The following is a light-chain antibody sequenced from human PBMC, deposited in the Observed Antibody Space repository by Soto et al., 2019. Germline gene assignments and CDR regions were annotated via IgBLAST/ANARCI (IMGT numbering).Light chain of an antibody. CDR3: CSNADGSTYV. Sequence: QSVLTQPASVSESPGQSITISCTGTSSDVGSHNLVSWYQQYSGKAPKLIIFEASKRPSGVSNRFSGSKSGSTASLTISGLQAEDEADYYCCSNADGSTYVFGTGTKVTVL. CDR2: EAS. V-gene: IGLV2-23*01. CDR1: SSDVGSHNL. J-gene: IGLJ1*01.